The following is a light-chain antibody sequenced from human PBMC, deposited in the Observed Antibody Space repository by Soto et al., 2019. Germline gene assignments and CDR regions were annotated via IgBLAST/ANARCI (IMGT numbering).Light chain of an antibody. V-gene: IGKV3-20*01. CDR3: QQYGTAPIT. CDR1: QSVASGH. CDR2: DAS. J-gene: IGKJ5*01. Sequence: EIVLTQSPGTLSLSPGERPTLPSRASQSVASGHLAWYQQTPGQAPRLLVSDASSRATGIPDRFSGSASGTDFTLTISRLEPEDSAMYYCQQYGTAPITFGQGTRLEI.